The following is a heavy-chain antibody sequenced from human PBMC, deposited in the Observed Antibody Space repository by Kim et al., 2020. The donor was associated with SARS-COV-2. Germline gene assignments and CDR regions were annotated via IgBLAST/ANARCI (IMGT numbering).Heavy chain of an antibody. CDR1: GFTFGDYA. CDR3: AKAISYYGMDV. D-gene: IGHD2-21*01. CDR2: IRRNSDSI. J-gene: IGHJ6*02. V-gene: IGHV3-9*01. Sequence: GGSLRLSCAASGFTFGDYAMHWVRQAPGKGLERRASIRRNSDSIGYADSVKGRFTISRDNAKNSLYVQMNSLRVEDTALYYCAKAISYYGMDVWGQGTTVTVSS.